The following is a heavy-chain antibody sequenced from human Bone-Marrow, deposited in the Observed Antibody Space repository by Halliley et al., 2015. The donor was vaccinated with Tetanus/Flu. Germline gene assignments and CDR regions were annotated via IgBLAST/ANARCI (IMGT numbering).Heavy chain of an antibody. Sequence: AASGFTFSNYALSWVRQAPGKGLQWVSTISGSGRGTSTADSVKGRFTISRDNSKNTLYLQLNSLRTDDTAVYYCAKSPMAMGGTRFSSRAPLDYWGQGTLVTVSS. CDR3: AKSPMAMGGTRFSSRAPLDY. J-gene: IGHJ4*02. V-gene: IGHV3-23*01. CDR2: ISGSGRGT. D-gene: IGHD5-18*01. CDR1: GFTFSNYA.